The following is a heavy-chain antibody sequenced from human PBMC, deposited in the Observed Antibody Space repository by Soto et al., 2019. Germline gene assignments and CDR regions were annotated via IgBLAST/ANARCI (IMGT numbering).Heavy chain of an antibody. Sequence: QVQLQQWGAGLLKPSETLSLNCAVTGGSLSGYYWSWIRQPPGKGLEWIGEVKDGGHANYSPSLRGRVTISSDTSNNQFLLRLYSVTAAYTGVYYCARGQEGVVATHWDQGSLVTVSS. CDR2: VKDGGHA. J-gene: IGHJ4*02. CDR1: GGSLSGYY. CDR3: ARGQEGVVATH. D-gene: IGHD5-12*01. V-gene: IGHV4-34*01.